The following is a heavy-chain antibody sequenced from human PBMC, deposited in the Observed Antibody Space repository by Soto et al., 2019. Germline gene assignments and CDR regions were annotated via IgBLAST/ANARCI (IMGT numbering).Heavy chain of an antibody. V-gene: IGHV4-39*01. D-gene: IGHD3-3*01. CDR3: ARQKLRFLEWFTVDY. Sequence: QLQLQESGPGLVKLSETLSLTCTVSGGSISSSSYYWGWIRQPPGKGLEWIGSIYYSGSTYYNPSLKSRVTISVDTSKNQFSLKLSSVTAADTAVYYCARQKLRFLEWFTVDYWGQGTLVTVSS. CDR1: GGSISSSSYY. J-gene: IGHJ4*02. CDR2: IYYSGST.